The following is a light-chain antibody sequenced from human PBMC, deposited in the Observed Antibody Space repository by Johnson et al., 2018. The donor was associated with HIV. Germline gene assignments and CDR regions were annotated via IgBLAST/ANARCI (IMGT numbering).Light chain of an antibody. J-gene: IGLJ1*01. V-gene: IGLV1-51*01. Sequence: QSVLTQPSSVSAAPGQTVTISCSGSSSNIGNNYVSWYQQLPGTAPKLLIYDNNKRPSGIPDRFSGSKSGTSATLGITGLQTGDEADYYCGTWDTSLSAGVFGPGTKVSVL. CDR2: DNN. CDR3: GTWDTSLSAGV. CDR1: SSNIGNNY.